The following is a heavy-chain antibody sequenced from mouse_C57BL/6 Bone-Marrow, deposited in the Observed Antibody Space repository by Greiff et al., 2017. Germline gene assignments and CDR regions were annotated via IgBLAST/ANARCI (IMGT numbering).Heavy chain of an antibody. J-gene: IGHJ2*01. CDR3: ARAYGGYLDY. Sequence: VQLQQSGAELVKPGASVKLSCKASGYTFTSYWMHWVKQRPGQGLEWIGMIHPNSGSTNYNEKFKSKATLTVDKSSSTAYMQLSSLTSEDSAVYYCARAYGGYLDYWGQGTTLTVSS. V-gene: IGHV1-64*01. CDR2: IHPNSGST. CDR1: GYTFTSYW. D-gene: IGHD1-1*01.